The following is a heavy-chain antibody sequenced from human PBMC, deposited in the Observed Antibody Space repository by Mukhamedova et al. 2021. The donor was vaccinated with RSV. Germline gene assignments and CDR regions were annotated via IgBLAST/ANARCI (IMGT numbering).Heavy chain of an antibody. CDR2: VWYDRSHK. CDR3: ARPRGHGSCSSPSCHYVMDV. J-gene: IGHJ6*02. Sequence: HWVRQTPGKGLEWLAVVWYDRSHKFYADSVKDRFTISRDNPKNTAYLQINSLRDEDTAVYYCARPRGHGSCSSPSCHYVMDVWGQ. D-gene: IGHD2-2*01. V-gene: IGHV3-33*01.